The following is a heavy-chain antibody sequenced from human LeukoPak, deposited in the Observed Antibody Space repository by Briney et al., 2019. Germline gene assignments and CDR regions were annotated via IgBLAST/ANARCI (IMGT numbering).Heavy chain of an antibody. D-gene: IGHD2-8*01. Sequence: SVKVSCKASGGTFSSYAISWVRQAPGQGLEWMRGIIPIFGTANYAQKFQGRVTITTDESTSTAYMELSSLRSEDTAVYYCARKWSREWFDPWGQGTLVTVSS. J-gene: IGHJ5*02. CDR1: GGTFSSYA. CDR3: ARKWSREWFDP. CDR2: IIPIFGTA. V-gene: IGHV1-69*05.